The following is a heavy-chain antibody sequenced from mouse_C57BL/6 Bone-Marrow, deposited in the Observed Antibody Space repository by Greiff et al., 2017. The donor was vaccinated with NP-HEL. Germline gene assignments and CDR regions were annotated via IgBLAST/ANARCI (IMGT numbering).Heavy chain of an antibody. Sequence: VQLKESGPELVKPGASVKISCKASGYSFTDYNMNWVKQSNGKSLEWIGVINPNYGTTSYNQKFKGKATLTVDQSSSTAYMQLNSLTSEDSAVYYCATGDYYGSSYDYFDYWGQGTTLTVSS. CDR3: ATGDYYGSSYDYFDY. D-gene: IGHD1-1*01. CDR1: GYSFTDYN. J-gene: IGHJ2*01. CDR2: INPNYGTT. V-gene: IGHV1-39*01.